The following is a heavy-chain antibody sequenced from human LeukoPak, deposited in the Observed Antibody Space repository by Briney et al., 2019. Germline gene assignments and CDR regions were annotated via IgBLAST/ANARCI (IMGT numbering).Heavy chain of an antibody. Sequence: PSETLSLTCAAYGGSFSGYYWSWIRQPPGKGLEWIGEINHSGSTNYNPSLKSRVTISVDTSKNQFSLKLSSVTAADTAVYYCARGLAVARYWGQGTLVTVSS. CDR3: ARGLAVARY. CDR1: GGSFSGYY. J-gene: IGHJ4*02. D-gene: IGHD6-19*01. V-gene: IGHV4-34*01. CDR2: INHSGST.